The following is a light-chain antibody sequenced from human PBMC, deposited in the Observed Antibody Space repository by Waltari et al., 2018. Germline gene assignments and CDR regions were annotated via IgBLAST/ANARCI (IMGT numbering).Light chain of an antibody. CDR1: SSNIGAGSD. J-gene: IGLJ2*01. Sequence: QSGLTQPPSVSGAPGQRVPISCTGSSSNIGAGSDVHWYQHLPGSAPKLLTYGNTKRPSGVPDRFSGSKSGTSASLAITGLQAEDEADYYCQSYDNILTVIFGGGTKVTVL. CDR2: GNT. V-gene: IGLV1-40*01. CDR3: QSYDNILTVI.